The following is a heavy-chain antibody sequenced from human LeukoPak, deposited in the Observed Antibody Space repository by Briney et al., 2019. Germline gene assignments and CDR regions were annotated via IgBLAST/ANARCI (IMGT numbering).Heavy chain of an antibody. CDR1: GFTFSSYA. J-gene: IGHJ4*02. D-gene: IGHD2-2*01. CDR3: AIDSRSTWHFDY. Sequence: PGGSLRLSCAASGFTFSSYAMSWVRQAPGKGLEWVSAISGSGGNTYSADSVRGRFTISRDSSKNTLFLQMNSLRAEDTAVYYCAIDSRSTWHFDYWGQGTLVPVYS. CDR2: ISGSGGNT. V-gene: IGHV3-23*01.